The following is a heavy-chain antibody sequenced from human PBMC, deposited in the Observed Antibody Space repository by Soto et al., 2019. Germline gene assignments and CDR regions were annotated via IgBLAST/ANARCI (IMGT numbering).Heavy chain of an antibody. CDR2: ISSSGSPL. V-gene: IGHV3-11*01. D-gene: IGHD1-1*01. CDR3: ARDPDTTSKIDY. J-gene: IGHJ4*02. Sequence: KPGGSLRLSCTASGFTFSDYHMSWIRQAPGKGLEWVSYISSSGSPLYYADSVKGRFTISRDNAKNSLYLQMNSLRAEDTAFYYCARDPDTTSKIDYWGQGTLVTVSS. CDR1: GFTFSDYH.